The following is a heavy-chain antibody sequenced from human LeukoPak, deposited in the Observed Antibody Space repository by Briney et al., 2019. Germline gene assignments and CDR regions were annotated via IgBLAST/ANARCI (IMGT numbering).Heavy chain of an antibody. CDR2: IYHSGST. CDR1: GGSISSYY. CDR3: ASLTTTYSSGWYFGQFPGSGVIDY. J-gene: IGHJ4*02. Sequence: SETLSLTCTVSGGSISSYYWSWIRQPPGKGLEWIGSIYHSGSTYYNPSLKSRVTISVDTSKNQFSLKLSSVTAADTAVYYCASLTTTYSSGWYFGQFPGSGVIDYWGQGTLVTVSS. D-gene: IGHD6-19*01. V-gene: IGHV4-59*08.